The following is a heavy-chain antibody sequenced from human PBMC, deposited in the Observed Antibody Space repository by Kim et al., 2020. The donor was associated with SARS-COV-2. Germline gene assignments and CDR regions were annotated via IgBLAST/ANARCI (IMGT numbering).Heavy chain of an antibody. Sequence: ASVKVSCKASGYTFTGYYMHWVRQAPGQGLEWMGWINPNSGGTNYAQKFQGRVTMTRDTSISTAYMELSRLRSDDTAVYYCASFGCPAGFCNWFDPWGQGTLVTVSS. CDR3: ASFGCPAGFCNWFDP. CDR1: GYTFTGYY. D-gene: IGHD3-3*01. CDR2: INPNSGGT. V-gene: IGHV1-2*02. J-gene: IGHJ5*02.